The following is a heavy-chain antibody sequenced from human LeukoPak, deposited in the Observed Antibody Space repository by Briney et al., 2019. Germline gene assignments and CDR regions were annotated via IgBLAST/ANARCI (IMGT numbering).Heavy chain of an antibody. CDR3: ARHVGSMGSEYYYYGMDV. J-gene: IGHJ6*02. Sequence: GESLKISCKGSGYSFTSYWIGWVRQMPGKGLEWMGIIYPGDSDTRYSPSFQGQVTISADKSISTAYQQWSSLKASDTAMYHCARHVGSMGSEYYYYGMDVWGQGTTVTVSS. CDR1: GYSFTSYW. D-gene: IGHD2-15*01. CDR2: IYPGDSDT. V-gene: IGHV5-51*01.